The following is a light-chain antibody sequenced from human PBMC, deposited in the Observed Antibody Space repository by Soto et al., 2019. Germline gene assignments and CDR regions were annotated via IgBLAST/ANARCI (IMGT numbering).Light chain of an antibody. Sequence: QSALTQPPSASGSPGQSVTISCTGTSSDVGGYNYVSWYQQHPGQAPKLMIYEVTKRPSGVPDRFSGSRSANTASLTVSGLQAEDEADYYCSSYAGSNNPYVFGTGTKVTVL. CDR3: SSYAGSNNPYV. V-gene: IGLV2-8*01. J-gene: IGLJ1*01. CDR1: SSDVGGYNY. CDR2: EVT.